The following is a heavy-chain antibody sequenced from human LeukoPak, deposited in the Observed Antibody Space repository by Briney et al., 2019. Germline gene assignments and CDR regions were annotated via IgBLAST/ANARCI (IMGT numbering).Heavy chain of an antibody. Sequence: SETLSLTCAVYGGSLSGCYWSWIRQPPGKGLEWIGEINHSGSTNYNPSLKSRVTISVDTSKNQFSLKLSSVTAADTAVYYCARRTKARAFDYWGQGTLVTVSS. CDR3: ARRTKARAFDY. D-gene: IGHD1-26*01. V-gene: IGHV4-34*01. J-gene: IGHJ4*02. CDR1: GGSLSGCY. CDR2: INHSGST.